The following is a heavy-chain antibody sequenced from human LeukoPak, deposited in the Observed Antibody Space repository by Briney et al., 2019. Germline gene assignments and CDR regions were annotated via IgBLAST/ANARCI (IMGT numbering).Heavy chain of an antibody. Sequence: GASVKVSCKASGYIFTSYYMHWVRQAPGQGLEWMGIINPSGGSTSYAQKFQGRVTMTRDTSTSTVYMELSSLRSEDTAVYYCARDARTSYDSSGYYFDYWGQGTLVTVSS. V-gene: IGHV1-46*01. CDR2: INPSGGST. D-gene: IGHD3-22*01. J-gene: IGHJ4*02. CDR1: GYIFTSYY. CDR3: ARDARTSYDSSGYYFDY.